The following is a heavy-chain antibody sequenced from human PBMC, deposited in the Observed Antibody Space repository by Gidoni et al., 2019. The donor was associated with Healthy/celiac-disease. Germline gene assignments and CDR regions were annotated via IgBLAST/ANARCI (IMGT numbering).Heavy chain of an antibody. V-gene: IGHV1-69*01. CDR2: IIPIFGTA. CDR1: GGTFSTYA. Sequence: QVQLVQSGAEVKKPGSSVKVSCKASGGTFSTYAISWVRQAPGQGLEWMGGIIPIFGTANYAQKFQGRVTITADESTSTAYMELSSLRSEDTAVYYCARGTYYYDSSGFSRPYYYGMDVWGQGTTVTVSS. J-gene: IGHJ6*02. D-gene: IGHD3-22*01. CDR3: ARGTYYYDSSGFSRPYYYGMDV.